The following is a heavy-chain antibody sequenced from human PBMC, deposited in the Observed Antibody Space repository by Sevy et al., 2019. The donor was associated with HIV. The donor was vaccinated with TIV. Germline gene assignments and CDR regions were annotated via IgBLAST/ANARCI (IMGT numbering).Heavy chain of an antibody. J-gene: IGHJ4*02. CDR1: GFTFSNAW. Sequence: GGSLRLSCAASGFTFSNAWMSWVRQAPGKGLEWVGRIKSKTDGGTTDDSAPVKGRFTISSDDSKNTRYLQMNSLKTEDTAVYYCTTGGARYCSSTSCYLFDYWGQGTLVTVSS. V-gene: IGHV3-15*01. D-gene: IGHD2-2*01. CDR2: IKSKTDGGTT. CDR3: TTGGARYCSSTSCYLFDY.